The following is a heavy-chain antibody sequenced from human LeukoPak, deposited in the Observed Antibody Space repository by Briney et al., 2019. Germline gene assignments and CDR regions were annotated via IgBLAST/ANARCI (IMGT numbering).Heavy chain of an antibody. V-gene: IGHV3-23*03. CDR3: ARDHNFGHQGYGYYYGMDV. Sequence: PGGSLRLSCAASGFTFSSYAMTWVRQAPGKGLEWVSIIYSGGSTYYADSVMGRFTVSRDSSKNTLYLQMNSLRVEDTAVYYCARDHNFGHQGYGYYYGMDVWGQGTTVTVSS. CDR2: IYSGGST. CDR1: GFTFSSYA. J-gene: IGHJ6*02. D-gene: IGHD5-18*01.